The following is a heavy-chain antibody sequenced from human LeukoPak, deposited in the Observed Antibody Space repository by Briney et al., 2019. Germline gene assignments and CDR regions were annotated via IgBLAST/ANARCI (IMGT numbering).Heavy chain of an antibody. CDR1: GGAFTSYA. D-gene: IGHD3-10*01. Sequence: SGTVSFKAAGGAFTSYAINWVRQAPGQGLEWMGGIIPIFGTANYAQKFQGRVTITADESTSTAYMELSSLRSEDTAVYYCARSFPFGELYDWGQGTLVTVSS. CDR2: IIPIFGTA. V-gene: IGHV1-69*13. J-gene: IGHJ4*02. CDR3: ARSFPFGELYD.